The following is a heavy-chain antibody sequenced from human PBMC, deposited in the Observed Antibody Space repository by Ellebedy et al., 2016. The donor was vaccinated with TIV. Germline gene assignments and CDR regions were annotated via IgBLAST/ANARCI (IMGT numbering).Heavy chain of an antibody. CDR1: GGSFSGHY. CDR3: ARHVPATATSFDY. D-gene: IGHD2-15*01. J-gene: IGHJ4*02. CDR2: INDSGTT. V-gene: IGHV4-34*01. Sequence: MPSETLSLTCAAYGGSFSGHYWSWIRQPPGKGLEWIGEINDSGTTKYNPSLVSRVTISLDMPKNQFSLELTSVTAADTAVYYCARHVPATATSFDYWGQGTLVTVSS.